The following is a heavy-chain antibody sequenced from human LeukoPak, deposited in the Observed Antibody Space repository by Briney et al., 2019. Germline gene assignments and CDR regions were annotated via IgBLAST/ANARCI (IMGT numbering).Heavy chain of an antibody. J-gene: IGHJ4*02. CDR1: GFTLSTNY. Sequence: PGGSLRLSCVASGFTLSTNYMSWVRQSPGKGPEWLSVLYRGGTTYYAGSVKGRFTISRDDSKNTLYLQMNSLRAEDTAVYYCARDYYYDESGQPVRLDYWGQGTLVTVSS. D-gene: IGHD3-22*01. CDR2: LYRGGTT. V-gene: IGHV3-66*01. CDR3: ARDYYYDESGQPVRLDY.